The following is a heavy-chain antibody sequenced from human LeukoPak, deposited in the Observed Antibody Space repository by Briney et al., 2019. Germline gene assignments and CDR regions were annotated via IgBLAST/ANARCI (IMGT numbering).Heavy chain of an antibody. Sequence: GGSLRLSCAASGFTFSYYGINWVRQAPGKGLEWVSFISTTSSYIYYADSVKGRFTISRDNSKNTLYLQMNSLRAEDTAVYYCARDLGSGYYSTQYFQHWGQGTLVTVSS. CDR2: ISTTSSYI. CDR1: GFTFSYYG. CDR3: ARDLGSGYYSTQYFQH. V-gene: IGHV3-21*01. J-gene: IGHJ1*01. D-gene: IGHD3-22*01.